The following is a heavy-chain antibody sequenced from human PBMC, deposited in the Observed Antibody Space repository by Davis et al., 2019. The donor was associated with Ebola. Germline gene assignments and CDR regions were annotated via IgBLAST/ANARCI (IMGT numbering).Heavy chain of an antibody. CDR2: IYPGDSDT. D-gene: IGHD6-25*01. V-gene: IGHV5-51*01. J-gene: IGHJ5*02. CDR1: GYSFTSYW. Sequence: QVSCKVSGYSFTSYWIGWVRQMPGKGLEWMGIIYPGDSDTRYSPSFQGQVTISADKSISTAYLQWSSLKASDTAMYYCARSASLYSSGWFDPWGQGTLVTVSS. CDR3: ARSASLYSSGWFDP.